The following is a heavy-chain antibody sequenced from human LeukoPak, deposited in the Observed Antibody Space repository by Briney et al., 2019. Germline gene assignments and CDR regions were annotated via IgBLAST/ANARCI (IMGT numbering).Heavy chain of an antibody. V-gene: IGHV1-3*01. D-gene: IGHD3-10*01. J-gene: IGHJ3*02. Sequence: SVKVSCKASGYTFTSYAMHWVRQAPGQRLEWMGWINAGNGNTKYSQKFQGRVTITRDTSASTAYMELSSLRSEDTAVYYCAREFQSYGAFDIWGQGTMVTVSS. CDR1: GYTFTSYA. CDR3: AREFQSYGAFDI. CDR2: INAGNGNT.